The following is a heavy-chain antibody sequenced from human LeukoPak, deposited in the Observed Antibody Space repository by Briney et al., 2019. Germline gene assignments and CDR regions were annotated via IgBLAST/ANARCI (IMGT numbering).Heavy chain of an antibody. J-gene: IGHJ5*02. CDR1: GYTLTELS. D-gene: IGHD3-10*01. CDR3: ATESSFLRGVIRDLNWFDP. Sequence: ASVKVSCKVSGYTLTELSMHWVRQAPGKGLEWMGGFDPEDGETIYAQKFQGRVTMTEDTSKDTAYMELSSLRSEDTAVYYCATESSFLRGVIRDLNWFDPWGQGTLVTVSS. CDR2: FDPEDGET. V-gene: IGHV1-24*01.